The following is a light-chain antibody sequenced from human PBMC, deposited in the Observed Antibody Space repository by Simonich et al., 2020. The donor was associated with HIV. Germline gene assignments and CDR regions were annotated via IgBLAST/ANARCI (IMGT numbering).Light chain of an antibody. CDR1: QNVSSN. J-gene: IGKJ5*01. Sequence: EIVMTQSPATLSVFPGARATLSCRAIQNVSSNLAWYQKKPGQASRLLIYGASTRAIGIPARFSGSGSGTEFTLTINSMQSEDFAVYYCQHYYNWPPITFGQGTRLDIK. CDR3: QHYYNWPPIT. CDR2: GAS. V-gene: IGKV3-15*01.